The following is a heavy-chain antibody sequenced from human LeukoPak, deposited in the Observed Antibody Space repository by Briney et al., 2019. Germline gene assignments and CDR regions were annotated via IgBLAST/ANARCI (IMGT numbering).Heavy chain of an antibody. CDR2: IKQDGSEK. D-gene: IGHD3-22*01. CDR1: GFTFDDYG. V-gene: IGHV3-7*01. J-gene: IGHJ4*02. CDR3: SRDFDYDDGGAYPDY. Sequence: GGSLRLSCAASGFTFDDYGMSWVRQAPGKGLEWVANIKQDGSEKYYVDSVKGRFTISRDNAKNTLQLQMTSLRVDDTAVYYCSRDFDYDDGGAYPDYWGQGTLVTVSS.